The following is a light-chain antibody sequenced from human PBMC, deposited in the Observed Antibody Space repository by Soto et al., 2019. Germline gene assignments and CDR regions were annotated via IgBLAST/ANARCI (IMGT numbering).Light chain of an antibody. Sequence: QSALTQPASVSGSPGQSITISCTGTSSDVGSYNLVSWYQQHPGKAPKLMIYEGSKRPSGVSNRFSGSKSGNTASPTISRLQAEDEADYYCSSYAGSSTVLFGAGTQLTV. CDR3: SSYAGSSTVL. J-gene: IGLJ2*01. V-gene: IGLV2-23*01. CDR1: SSDVGSYNL. CDR2: EGS.